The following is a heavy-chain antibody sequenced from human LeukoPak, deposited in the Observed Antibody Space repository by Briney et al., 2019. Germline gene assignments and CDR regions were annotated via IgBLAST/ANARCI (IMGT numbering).Heavy chain of an antibody. J-gene: IGHJ4*02. CDR2: ISTSSSYI. CDR1: GFTFSSYS. D-gene: IGHD3-22*01. V-gene: IGHV3-21*01. CDR3: ARDLYRIVVVPHYFDY. Sequence: PGGSLRLSCAASGFTFSSYSMNWVRQAPGKGLEWVSFISTSSSYIHNADSVKGRFTISRDNAKNSLYLQMNSLRAEDTAVYYCARDLYRIVVVPHYFDYWGQGTLVTVSS.